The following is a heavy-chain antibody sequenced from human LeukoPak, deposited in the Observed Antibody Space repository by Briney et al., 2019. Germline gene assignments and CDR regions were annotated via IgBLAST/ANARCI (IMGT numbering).Heavy chain of an antibody. J-gene: IGHJ4*02. CDR2: ISSSSSTI. D-gene: IGHD1-26*01. CDR3: APIPDYSGSYEDY. Sequence: GSLRLSCAASGFTFSSYSMNWVRQAPGKGLEWVSYISSSSSTIYYADSVKGRFTISRDNAKNSLYLQMNSLRAEDTAVYYYAPIPDYSGSYEDYWGQGTLVTVSS. CDR1: GFTFSSYS. V-gene: IGHV3-48*01.